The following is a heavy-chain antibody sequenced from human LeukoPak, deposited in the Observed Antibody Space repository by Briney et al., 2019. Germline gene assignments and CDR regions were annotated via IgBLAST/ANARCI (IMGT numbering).Heavy chain of an antibody. D-gene: IGHD2/OR15-2a*01. CDR1: GFTFSSYS. Sequence: PGGSLRLSCAASGFTFSSYSMNWVRQAPGKGLEWVSYISSSSNTIYYADSVKGRFTTSRDNAKNSLYLQMNSLRDEDTAVYYCARDSNYYYGMDVWGQGTTVTVSS. V-gene: IGHV3-48*02. CDR3: ARDSNYYYGMDV. J-gene: IGHJ6*02. CDR2: ISSSSNTI.